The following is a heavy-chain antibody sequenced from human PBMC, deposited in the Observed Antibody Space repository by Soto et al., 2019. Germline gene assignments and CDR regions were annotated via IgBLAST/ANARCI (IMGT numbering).Heavy chain of an antibody. CDR1: GFSFSNYV. J-gene: IGHJ4*02. Sequence: EVQLVESGGGLVQPGGSLRLSCVASGFSFSNYVMHWVRQAPRKGLEYVSAISGNGGNIYYANSVKGRFTISRDNSKNTLYLQMGSLRADDMAVCYCVRDDCSDGVCYLGDHWGQGILVTVSS. CDR2: ISGNGGNI. D-gene: IGHD2-15*01. CDR3: VRDDCSDGVCYLGDH. V-gene: IGHV3-64*01.